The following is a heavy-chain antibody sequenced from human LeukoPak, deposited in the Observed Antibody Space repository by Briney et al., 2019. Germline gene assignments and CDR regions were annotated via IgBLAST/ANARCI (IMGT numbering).Heavy chain of an antibody. Sequence: SLKVSCKASGYTFTGYFMHWVRQAPGQGLEWMGGIIPILGTANYAQKFQGKVTITADESTSTAYMELSSLRSEDTAVYYCARSGGSCSSCVYYWGQGTLVTVSS. CDR1: GYTFTGYF. V-gene: IGHV1-69*13. J-gene: IGHJ4*02. CDR2: IIPILGTA. D-gene: IGHD2-15*01. CDR3: ARSGGSCSSCVYY.